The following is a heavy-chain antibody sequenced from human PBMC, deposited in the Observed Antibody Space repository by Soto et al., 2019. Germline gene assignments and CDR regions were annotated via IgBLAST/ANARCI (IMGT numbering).Heavy chain of an antibody. J-gene: IGHJ6*03. CDR1: GFTVSSKY. D-gene: IGHD2-15*01. Sequence: PGGSLSLSCAASGFTVSSKYMTWVRQAPGKGLEWVSLIQSGGTTYYADSVKGRFTISRDNSKNTLYLQMNSLRAEDTAVYYCAKYPNAYCSGCSCYSRDFMDVWGKGTTVTVS. CDR3: AKYPNAYCSGCSCYSRDFMDV. V-gene: IGHV3-66*01. CDR2: IQSGGTT.